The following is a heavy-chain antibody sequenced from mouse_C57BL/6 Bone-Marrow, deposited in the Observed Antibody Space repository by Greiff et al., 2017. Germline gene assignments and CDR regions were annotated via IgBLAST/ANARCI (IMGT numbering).Heavy chain of an antibody. CDR3: ARDYYGSSYYFDY. CDR1: GYAFSSSW. CDR2: IYPGDGDT. V-gene: IGHV1-82*01. Sequence: VQLQQSGPELVKPGASVKISCKASGYAFSSSWMNWVKQRPGTGLEWIGRIYPGDGDTNYNGKFKGKATLTADKSSSTTYMQLSSLTSEDSAVYFYARDYYGSSYYFDYWGQGTTLTVSS. J-gene: IGHJ2*01. D-gene: IGHD1-1*01.